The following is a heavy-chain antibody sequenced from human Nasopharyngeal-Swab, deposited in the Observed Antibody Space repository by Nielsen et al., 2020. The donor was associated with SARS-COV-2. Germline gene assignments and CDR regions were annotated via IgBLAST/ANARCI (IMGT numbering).Heavy chain of an antibody. CDR3: ARDGLDYDFWSDYFMDV. J-gene: IGHJ6*02. D-gene: IGHD3-3*01. V-gene: IGHV3-21*01. Sequence: GEPLPMSCAAFGFTFNNYNFNWVRQAPGKGLERVSSISSSSSYIYYADSVKGRFTISRDNAKNSLYLQMNSLRAEDTAVYYCARDGLDYDFWSDYFMDVWGQGTTVTVSS. CDR2: ISSSSSYI. CDR1: GFTFNNYN.